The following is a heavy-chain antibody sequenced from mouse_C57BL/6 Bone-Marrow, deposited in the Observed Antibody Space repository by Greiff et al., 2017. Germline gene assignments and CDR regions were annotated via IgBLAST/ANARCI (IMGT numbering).Heavy chain of an antibody. Sequence: QVQLQQSGAELVRPGASVTLSCKASGYTFTDYEMHWVKQTPVHGLEWIGAIDPETGGTAYNQKFKGKAILTADKSSSTAYMELRSLASEDSAVYYCTRYDYDVYFDVWGTGTTVTVSS. D-gene: IGHD2-4*01. V-gene: IGHV1-15*01. J-gene: IGHJ1*03. CDR2: IDPETGGT. CDR1: GYTFTDYE. CDR3: TRYDYDVYFDV.